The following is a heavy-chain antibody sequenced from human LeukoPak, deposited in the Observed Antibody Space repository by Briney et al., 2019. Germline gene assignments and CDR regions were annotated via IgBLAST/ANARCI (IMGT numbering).Heavy chain of an antibody. CDR3: ARYIAAAGAYFDY. J-gene: IGHJ4*02. Sequence: SETLSLTCTVSGGSISSYYWSWIRQPPGTGLEWIGYIYYSGSTNYNPSLKSRVTISVDTSKNQFSLKLSSVTAADTAVYYCARYIAAAGAYFDYWGQGTLVTVSS. CDR1: GGSISSYY. CDR2: IYYSGST. V-gene: IGHV4-59*08. D-gene: IGHD6-13*01.